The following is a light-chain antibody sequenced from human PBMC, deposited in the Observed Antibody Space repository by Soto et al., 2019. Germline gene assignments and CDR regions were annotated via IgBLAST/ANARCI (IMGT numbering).Light chain of an antibody. J-gene: IGKJ2*01. Sequence: VMTQAPATLFVSTGERATLFCRDSQSVSNNVAWYQQIPGQTPRLLVYGASTRATGIPVRFSGSGSGTEFTLTISSLQSEDFAVYYFHKYDDGPYTFGQGTK. CDR3: HKYDDGPYT. CDR2: GAS. CDR1: QSVSNN. V-gene: IGKV3-15*01.